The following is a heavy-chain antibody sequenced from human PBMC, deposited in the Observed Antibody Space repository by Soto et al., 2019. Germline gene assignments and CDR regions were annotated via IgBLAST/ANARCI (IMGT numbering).Heavy chain of an antibody. Sequence: SGKVSCKASGRSFSSYAISRMRQAPGQGLGSMGVLIPISATAHYPQKPQGRVTITADESTSTAYMELSTLRSEDTAVYYCATTDPITMIDPRGVRYYSQHWGQRTLVPVS. CDR3: ATTDPITMIDPRGVRYYSQH. CDR2: LIPISATA. V-gene: IGHV1-69*13. CDR1: GRSFSSYA. D-gene: IGHD3-22*01. J-gene: IGHJ1*01.